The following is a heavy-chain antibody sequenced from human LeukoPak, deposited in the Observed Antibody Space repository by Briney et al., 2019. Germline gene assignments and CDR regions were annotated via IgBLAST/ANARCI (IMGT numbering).Heavy chain of an antibody. J-gene: IGHJ4*02. Sequence: GGSLRLSCAVSGFIVSSNYMSWVRQAPGKGLEWVSVIYSGGSAYYADSVKGRFTISRDNSKNTLYLQMNSLRAEDTAVYYCASTHLGYCSSVSCQNDYWGQGTLVTVSS. CDR2: IYSGGSA. CDR3: ASTHLGYCSSVSCQNDY. D-gene: IGHD2-15*01. CDR1: GFIVSSNY. V-gene: IGHV3-53*01.